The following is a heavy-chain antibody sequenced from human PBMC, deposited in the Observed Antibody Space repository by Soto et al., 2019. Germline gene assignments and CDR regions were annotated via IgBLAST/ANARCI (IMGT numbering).Heavy chain of an antibody. D-gene: IGHD3-22*01. CDR3: ARILYYYDSSGYWLMVSFDY. Sequence: QVTLKESGPVLVKPTETLTLTCTVSGFSLSNARMGVSWIRQPPGKALEWLANIFSNDEKSYSTSLKSRLTISKDTSKSQVVLTMTNMDPVDTATYYCARILYYYDSSGYWLMVSFDYWGQGTLVTVSS. V-gene: IGHV2-26*01. CDR1: GFSLSNARMG. CDR2: IFSNDEK. J-gene: IGHJ4*02.